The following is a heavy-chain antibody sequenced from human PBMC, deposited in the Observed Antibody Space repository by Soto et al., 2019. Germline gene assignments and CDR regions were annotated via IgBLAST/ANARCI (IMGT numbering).Heavy chain of an antibody. J-gene: IGHJ4*02. CDR3: ARGLHSLFDY. D-gene: IGHD2-21*01. CDR1: GFTFSSYG. V-gene: IGHV3-33*01. CDR2: IWYDGNNK. Sequence: GGSLRLSCAASGFTFSSYGMHWVRQAPGKGLEWVAVIWYDGNNKYYADSVKGRFTISRDNSKNTLYVQMTSLRAVDTAIYYCARGLHSLFDYWGQGTLVTVSS.